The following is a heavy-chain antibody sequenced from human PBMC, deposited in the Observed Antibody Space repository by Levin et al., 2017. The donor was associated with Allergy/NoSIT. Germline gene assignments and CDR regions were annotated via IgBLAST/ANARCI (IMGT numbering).Heavy chain of an antibody. J-gene: IGHJ4*02. CDR1: GFIFSDYW. V-gene: IGHV3-7*01. CDR2: IKEDGSEG. CDR3: ASLGSVVTSNVALDY. Sequence: GESLKISCAASGFIFSDYWMTWVRQTPGKGLEWVANIKEDGSEGFYVDSVKGRFTVSRDKAGKSVFLQMNSLRAEDTAVYYCASLGSVVTSNVALDYWGQGALVTVSS. D-gene: IGHD2-15*01.